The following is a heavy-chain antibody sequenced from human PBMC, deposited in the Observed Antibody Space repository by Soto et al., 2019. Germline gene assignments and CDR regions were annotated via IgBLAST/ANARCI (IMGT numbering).Heavy chain of an antibody. Sequence: SGPTLVKPTQTLTLTCTFSGFSLSTSGVGVGWIRQPPGKALEWLALIYWNDDKRYSPSLKSRLTITKDTSKNQVVLTMTNMDPVDTATYYCAHRAGEGYCSGGSCYLVNWFDPWGQGTLVTVSS. CDR3: AHRAGEGYCSGGSCYLVNWFDP. V-gene: IGHV2-5*01. CDR1: GFSLSTSGVG. CDR2: IYWNDDK. D-gene: IGHD2-15*01. J-gene: IGHJ5*02.